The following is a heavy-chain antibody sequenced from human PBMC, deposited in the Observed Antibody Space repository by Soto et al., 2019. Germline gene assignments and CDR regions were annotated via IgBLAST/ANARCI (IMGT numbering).Heavy chain of an antibody. V-gene: IGHV1-18*01. J-gene: IGHJ3*01. CDR1: GYIFSSFY. D-gene: IGHD3-3*02. CDR3: ARDIFGHVDALDL. Sequence: ASEKVSWKASGYIFSSFYINWVRQAPGQGLEWMGWTSGYSGNSKYAQKFQGRVTMTTDTSTNTGYMEMRSLTSDDTAVYYCARDIFGHVDALDLWGQGTMVTVSS. CDR2: TSGYSGNS.